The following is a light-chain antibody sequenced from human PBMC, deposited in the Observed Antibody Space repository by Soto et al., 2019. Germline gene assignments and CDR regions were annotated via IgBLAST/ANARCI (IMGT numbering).Light chain of an antibody. Sequence: DIQMTQSPSSLSASVGDRVTITCRASQSISTHLNWYQQKPGRAPKLLISGASSLQRGVPSRFSGSGSGTTFTLTITSLQPDDFAIYFCQQSYTAPYTFGPGTKVDIK. CDR2: GAS. V-gene: IGKV1-39*01. CDR1: QSISTH. CDR3: QQSYTAPYT. J-gene: IGKJ3*01.